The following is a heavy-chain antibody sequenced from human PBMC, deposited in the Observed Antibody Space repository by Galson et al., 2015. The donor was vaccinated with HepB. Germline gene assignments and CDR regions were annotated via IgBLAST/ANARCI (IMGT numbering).Heavy chain of an antibody. CDR1: GYTFTSYY. Sequence: SVKVSCKASGYTFTSYYMHWVRQAPGQGLERMGIINPSGGSTSYAQKFQGRVTMTRDTSTSTVYMELSSLRSEDTAVYYCASSQYSRDAFDIWGQGTMVTVSS. D-gene: IGHD2-15*01. CDR3: ASSQYSRDAFDI. V-gene: IGHV1-46*01. CDR2: INPSGGST. J-gene: IGHJ3*02.